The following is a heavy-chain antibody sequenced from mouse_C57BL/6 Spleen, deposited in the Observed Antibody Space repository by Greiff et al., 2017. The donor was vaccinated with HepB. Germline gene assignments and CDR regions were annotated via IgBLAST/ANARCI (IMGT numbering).Heavy chain of an antibody. CDR1: GFTFSDYG. V-gene: IGHV5-17*01. Sequence: EVMLVESGGGLVKPGGSLKLSCAASGFTFSDYGMHWVRQAPEKGLEWVAYISSGSSNIYYTDTVKGPFTISRDKAKNTLFLQMTSLRSEDTAMYYCARGSYDAMDYWGQGTSVTVSS. CDR3: ARGSYDAMDY. D-gene: IGHD1-1*02. J-gene: IGHJ4*01. CDR2: ISSGSSNI.